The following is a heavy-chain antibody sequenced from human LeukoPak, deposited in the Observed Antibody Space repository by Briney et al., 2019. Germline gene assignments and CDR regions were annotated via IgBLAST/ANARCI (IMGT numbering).Heavy chain of an antibody. Sequence: ASVKVSCKASGYTFTGYYIHWVRQAPGQGLEWIGTINPVGGGATYAHKFQGRVTMTRDTSTSTVYMELSSLRSEDTAVYYCAREIRSLRHFDYWGQGTLVTVSS. V-gene: IGHV1-46*01. CDR2: INPVGGGA. J-gene: IGHJ4*02. CDR1: GYTFTGYY. CDR3: AREIRSLRHFDY. D-gene: IGHD3-10*01.